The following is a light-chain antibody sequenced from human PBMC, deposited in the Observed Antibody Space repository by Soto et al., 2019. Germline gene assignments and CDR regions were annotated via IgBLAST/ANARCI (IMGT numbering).Light chain of an antibody. J-gene: IGKJ2*01. V-gene: IGKV3-15*01. CDR3: QQYNKWPPYT. CDR2: SAS. Sequence: EIVMTQSPATLYVSPGARATLSCRASQSVNSNLAWYQQKPGQAPRLLIYSASTRATGIPARFSGSGSGTEFTLTISSLQSEDFAVSYCQQYNKWPPYTFGQGTKLEIK. CDR1: QSVNSN.